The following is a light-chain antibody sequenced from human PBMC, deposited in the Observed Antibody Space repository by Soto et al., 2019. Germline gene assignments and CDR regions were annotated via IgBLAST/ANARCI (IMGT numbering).Light chain of an antibody. V-gene: IGLV2-11*01. Sequence: QSALTQPRSVSGSPGQSVTISCTGTNNDVGNYISVSWYQQHPDKAPKLLIYDVGRRPSGVPDRFSGSKSGNTASLTISGLQAEEEADYYCCSYAGFFSHYVFGTGTKVTVL. CDR2: DVG. J-gene: IGLJ1*01. CDR3: CSYAGFFSHYV. CDR1: NNDVGNYIS.